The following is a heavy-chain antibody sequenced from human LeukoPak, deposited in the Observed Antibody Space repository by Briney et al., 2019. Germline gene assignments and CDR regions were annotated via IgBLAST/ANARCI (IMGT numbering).Heavy chain of an antibody. CDR2: ISSSSSYI. Sequence: GGSLRLSCAASGFTFSSYSMNWVRQAPGEGLEWVSSISSSSSYIYSADSVKGRFTISRDNAKNSLYLQMNSLRAEDTAVYYCARDRGYYASWGQGTLVTVSS. CDR1: GFTFSSYS. CDR3: ARDRGYYAS. J-gene: IGHJ1*01. D-gene: IGHD3-22*01. V-gene: IGHV3-21*01.